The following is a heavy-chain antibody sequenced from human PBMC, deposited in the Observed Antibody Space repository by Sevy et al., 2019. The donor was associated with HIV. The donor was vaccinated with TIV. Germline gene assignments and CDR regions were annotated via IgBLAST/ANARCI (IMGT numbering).Heavy chain of an antibody. D-gene: IGHD3-22*01. J-gene: IGHJ3*02. V-gene: IGHV1-18*01. CDR2: ISAYNGNT. CDR3: ARDKYYYDSSGEDAFDI. Sequence: ASVKVSCKASGYTFTSYGISWVRQAPGQGLEWMGWISAYNGNTNYAQKLQGRVTMTTDTSTRTAYMELRSLRSDDTAVYYCARDKYYYDSSGEDAFDIWGQGTMVTVSS. CDR1: GYTFTSYG.